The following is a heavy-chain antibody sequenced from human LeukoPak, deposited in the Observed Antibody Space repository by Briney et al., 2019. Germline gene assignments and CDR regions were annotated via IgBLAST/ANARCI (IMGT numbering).Heavy chain of an antibody. D-gene: IGHD4-11*01. CDR1: GFAFSAYA. J-gene: IGHJ3*02. CDR3: AKGPTTDAFDI. V-gene: IGHV3-23*01. Sequence: SGDSLRLSCEVSGFAFSAYAMSWVRQAPGKGLEWVSAISGSGGSTYYADSVKGRFTISRDNSKNTLYLQMNSLRAEDTAVYYCAKGPTTDAFDIWGQGTMVTVSS. CDR2: ISGSGGST.